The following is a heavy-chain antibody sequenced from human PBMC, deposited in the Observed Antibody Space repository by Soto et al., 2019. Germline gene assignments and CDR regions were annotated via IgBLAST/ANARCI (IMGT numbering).Heavy chain of an antibody. J-gene: IGHJ4*02. CDR3: ASSVVVPSTMNYFDY. D-gene: IGHD2-15*01. CDR1: GYSFSNYW. CDR2: IFPADSDT. V-gene: IGHV5-51*01. Sequence: GESLKISCKGSGYSFSNYWIAWVRQMPGKGLEWMGIIFPADSDTKYSPSFQGQVTISADKSISTAYLQWSSLKASDTAMYYCASSVVVPSTMNYFDYWGRGSLVTAPQ.